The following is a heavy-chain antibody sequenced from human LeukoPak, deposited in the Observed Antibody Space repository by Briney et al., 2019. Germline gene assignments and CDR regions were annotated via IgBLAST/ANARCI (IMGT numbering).Heavy chain of an antibody. Sequence: GGSLRLSCAASGFTFSSYAMSWVRQAPGKGLERVSAISGSGGSTYYADSVKGRFTISRDNSKNTLYLQMNSLRAEDTAVYYCARSPRSRGRPRYYYGMDVWGQGTTVTVSS. D-gene: IGHD3-22*01. CDR1: GFTFSSYA. CDR2: ISGSGGST. J-gene: IGHJ6*02. V-gene: IGHV3-23*01. CDR3: ARSPRSRGRPRYYYGMDV.